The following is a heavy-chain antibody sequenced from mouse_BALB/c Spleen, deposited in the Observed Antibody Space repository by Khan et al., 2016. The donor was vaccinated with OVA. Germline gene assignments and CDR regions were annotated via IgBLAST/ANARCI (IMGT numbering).Heavy chain of an antibody. D-gene: IGHD2-14*01. J-gene: IGHJ3*01. CDR1: GYTFTSYY. Sequence: QVQLQQSGAELVKPGASVKLSCKASGYTFTSYYMYWVKQRPGQGLEWIGEINPSNGGTNFNEKFKSKATLTVDKSSSTAYMQLSSLTSEDSAVYYCTRSGYRSGFAYWGQGTLVTVSA. V-gene: IGHV1S81*02. CDR3: TRSGYRSGFAY. CDR2: INPSNGGT.